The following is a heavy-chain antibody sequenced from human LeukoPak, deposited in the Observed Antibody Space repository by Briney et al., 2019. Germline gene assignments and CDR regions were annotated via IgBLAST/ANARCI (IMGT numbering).Heavy chain of an antibody. V-gene: IGHV4-34*01. D-gene: IGHD3-9*01. J-gene: IGHJ5*02. CDR3: ARRGRITIFRNWFDP. Sequence: SETLSLTCSVSSGFITAYYWSWIRQPPGKGLEWIGEINHSGSTNYNPSLKSRVTISVDTSKNQFSLKLSSVTAADTAVYYCARRGRITIFRNWFDPWGQGTLVTVSS. CDR2: INHSGST. CDR1: SGFITAYY.